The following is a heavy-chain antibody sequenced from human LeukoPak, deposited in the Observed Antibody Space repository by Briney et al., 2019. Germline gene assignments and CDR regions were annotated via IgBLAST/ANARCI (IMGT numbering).Heavy chain of an antibody. CDR3: ARVPYGSGTYTDY. Sequence: GGSLRLSCAASGFTFSTYAMHWVRQAPGKGLEWLAVITYDGSDKYYADSVKGRFTISRDNSKNTVYLQMNSLRAEDTAVYYCARVPYGSGTYTDYWGRGTLVTVSS. J-gene: IGHJ4*02. CDR2: ITYDGSDK. CDR1: GFTFSTYA. D-gene: IGHD3-10*01. V-gene: IGHV3-30-3*01.